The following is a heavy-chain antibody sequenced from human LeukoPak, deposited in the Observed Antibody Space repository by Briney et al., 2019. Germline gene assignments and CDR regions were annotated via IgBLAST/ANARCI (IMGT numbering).Heavy chain of an antibody. Sequence: ASVKVSCKDSGYTFTGYYMHWVRQAPGQGLEWMGWINPNSGATNYAQKFQGRVTMTRDTSISTAYMELRSLRFDDTAVYYCARGTKEWLVSQIDYWGQGTLVTVSS. V-gene: IGHV1-2*02. CDR2: INPNSGAT. J-gene: IGHJ4*02. D-gene: IGHD6-19*01. CDR1: GYTFTGYY. CDR3: ARGTKEWLVSQIDY.